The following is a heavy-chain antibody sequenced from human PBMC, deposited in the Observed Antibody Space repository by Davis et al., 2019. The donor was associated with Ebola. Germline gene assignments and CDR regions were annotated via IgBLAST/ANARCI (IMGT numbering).Heavy chain of an antibody. CDR1: GSSFHTYT. Sequence: PGGSLRLSCAASGSSFHTYTINWFRQAPGRGLEWLAVISTDGSTTFYADSMKVRFTISRDNSKNTLALQMNSLDTEDTAVYYCAGAVAGTEDFQYWGQGTLVTVSS. V-gene: IGHV3-30*04. D-gene: IGHD6-19*01. J-gene: IGHJ4*02. CDR3: AGAVAGTEDFQY. CDR2: ISTDGSTT.